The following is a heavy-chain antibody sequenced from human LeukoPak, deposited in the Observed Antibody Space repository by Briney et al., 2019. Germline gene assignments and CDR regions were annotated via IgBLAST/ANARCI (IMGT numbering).Heavy chain of an antibody. D-gene: IGHD6-19*01. CDR3: ARSSGWYRYYFDY. V-gene: IGHV1-2*02. J-gene: IGHJ4*02. CDR1: GYTFTGYY. CDR2: INPNSGGT. Sequence: ASAKVSCKASGYTFTGYYMHWVRQAPGQGLEWMGWINPNSGGTNYAQKFQGRVTMTRDTSISTAYMELSRLRSDDTAVYYCARSSGWYRYYFDYWGQGTLITVSS.